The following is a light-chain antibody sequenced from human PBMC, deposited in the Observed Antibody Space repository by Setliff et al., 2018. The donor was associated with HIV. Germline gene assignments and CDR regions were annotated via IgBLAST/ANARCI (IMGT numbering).Light chain of an antibody. V-gene: IGLV2-23*02. CDR2: EVT. J-gene: IGLJ1*01. CDR1: SRDVGSYKL. Sequence: QSALTQPASVSGSPGQSITISCTGTSRDVGSYKLVSWYQQYPGKAPKLIICEVTKRPSGVSNRFSGFKSGYTASLTISGLQAEDEADYYCCSYAGSTSDVFGTGTKVTVL. CDR3: CSYAGSTSDV.